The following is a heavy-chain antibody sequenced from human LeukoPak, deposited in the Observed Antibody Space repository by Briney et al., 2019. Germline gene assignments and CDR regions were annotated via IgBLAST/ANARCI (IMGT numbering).Heavy chain of an antibody. CDR3: AKDLREWIQLWFLY. Sequence: GGSLRLSCAASGFTFSSYAMSWVRQAPGKGLEWVSAISGSGGSTYYADSVKGRFTISRDNSKNTLYLQMNSLRAEDAAVYYCAKDLREWIQLWFLYWGQGTLVTVSS. V-gene: IGHV3-23*01. D-gene: IGHD5-18*01. J-gene: IGHJ4*02. CDR1: GFTFSSYA. CDR2: ISGSGGST.